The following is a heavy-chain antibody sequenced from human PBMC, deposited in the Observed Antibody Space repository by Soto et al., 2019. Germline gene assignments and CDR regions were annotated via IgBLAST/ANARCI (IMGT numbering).Heavy chain of an antibody. J-gene: IGHJ6*02. V-gene: IGHV3-33*01. CDR2: IWHDASNR. CDR3: ATKGPLTTSYAMDL. D-gene: IGHD4-4*01. Sequence: GGSLRLSCAASGFSFSRHGMNWVRQAPGKGLDWVAVIWHDASNRYYADSVKGRFTISRDNSRNTLYLQMNSLTAEDTATYYCATKGPLTTSYAMDLWDQGTTVTVSS. CDR1: GFSFSRHG.